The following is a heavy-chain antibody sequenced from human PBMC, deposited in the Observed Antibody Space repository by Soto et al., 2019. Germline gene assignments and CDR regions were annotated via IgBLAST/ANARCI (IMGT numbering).Heavy chain of an antibody. Sequence: SETLSLTCTVYGGSISSYYWSWIRQPPGKGLEWIGYIYYSGSTNYNPSLKSRVTISVDTSKNQFSLKLSSVTAADTAVYYCARRRSGPTFFDYWGQGTLVTVSS. CDR3: ARRRSGPTFFDY. CDR1: GGSISSYY. V-gene: IGHV4-59*08. D-gene: IGHD3-10*01. CDR2: IYYSGST. J-gene: IGHJ4*02.